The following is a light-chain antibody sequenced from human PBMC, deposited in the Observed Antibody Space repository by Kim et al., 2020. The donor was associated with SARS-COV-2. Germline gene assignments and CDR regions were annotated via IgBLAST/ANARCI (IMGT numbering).Light chain of an antibody. J-gene: IGKJ5*01. CDR2: DAS. Sequence: LSPGERATLSCRASQSVSYYLLWYQQKPGQAPRLLVYDASKRAAGIPGRFSGSGSGTDFTLTISGLEPEDFAVYYCQQRANWPITFGQGTRLEIK. CDR1: QSVSYY. CDR3: QQRANWPIT. V-gene: IGKV3-11*01.